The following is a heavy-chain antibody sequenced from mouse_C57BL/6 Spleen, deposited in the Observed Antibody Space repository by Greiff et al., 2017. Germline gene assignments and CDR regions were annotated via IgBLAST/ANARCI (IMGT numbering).Heavy chain of an antibody. CDR3: ARRSSYDYFDY. CDR2: IYPGSGNT. Sequence: QVQLQQSGPELVKPGASVKISCKASGYSFTSYYIHWVKQRPGQGLEWIGWIYPGSGNTKYNEKFKGKATLTADTSSSTAYMQLSSLTSEDSAVXYCARRSSYDYFDYWGQGTTLTVSS. D-gene: IGHD1-1*01. V-gene: IGHV1-66*01. CDR1: GYSFTSYY. J-gene: IGHJ2*01.